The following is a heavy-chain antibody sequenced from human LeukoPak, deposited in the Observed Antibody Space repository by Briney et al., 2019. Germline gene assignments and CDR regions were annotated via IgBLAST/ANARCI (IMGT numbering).Heavy chain of an antibody. D-gene: IGHD5-12*01. V-gene: IGHV4-59*02. Sequence: SETLSLTCTVSGASVRSYYWSWIRQTPGKGLEWIGYIYHSGSTNYNPSLKSRVTISVDTSKNQFSLKLSSVAAADTAVYYCARGGGYASPIGYWGQGALVTVSS. CDR2: IYHSGST. CDR3: ARGGGYASPIGY. CDR1: GASVRSYY. J-gene: IGHJ4*02.